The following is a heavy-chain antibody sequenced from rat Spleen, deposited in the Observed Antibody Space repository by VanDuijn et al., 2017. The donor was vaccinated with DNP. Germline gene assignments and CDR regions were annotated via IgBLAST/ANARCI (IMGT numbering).Heavy chain of an antibody. V-gene: IGHV2S12*01. Sequence: QVRLRESGPGLVQPSHTLSLTCTVSGFSLTSYGVIWVRQPPGKGLEWIAAVSSGGSTYYNSVLKSRLSISRDTSKSQVLLQMNSLQTEDTATYFCTRDDTIVAIWYWGQGVMVTVSS. D-gene: IGHD1-2*01. J-gene: IGHJ2*01. CDR2: VSSGGST. CDR1: GFSLTSYG. CDR3: TRDDTIVAIWY.